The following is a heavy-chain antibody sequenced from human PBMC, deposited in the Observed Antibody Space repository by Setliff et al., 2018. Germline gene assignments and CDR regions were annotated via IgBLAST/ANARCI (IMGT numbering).Heavy chain of an antibody. V-gene: IGHV4-30-4*08. J-gene: IGHJ4*02. Sequence: SETLSLTCTVSGDSISSGDDFWSWIRQPPGKGLEWIGSIYYTTNGHYNPSLKSRATISVDTSKNQFSLNLSSVTAADTAVYYCAKRHYPYYLDYWGQGTLVTVSS. CDR2: IYYTTNG. D-gene: IGHD3-10*01. CDR3: AKRHYPYYLDY. CDR1: GDSISSGDDF.